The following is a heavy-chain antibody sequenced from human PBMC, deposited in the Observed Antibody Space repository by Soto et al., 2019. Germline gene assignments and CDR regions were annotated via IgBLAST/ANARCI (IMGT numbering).Heavy chain of an antibody. J-gene: IGHJ4*02. D-gene: IGHD3-22*01. CDR3: ARDPSNSSGNYIYLDF. V-gene: IGHV1-46*01. Sequence: ASVKVSCKASGYTFTSYYMHWVRQAPGQGLEWMGIINPSGGSTSYAQKFQGRVTMTRDTSMSTAYMELSSLRSEDTAVYYCARDPSNSSGNYIYLDFWGQGALVTVSS. CDR1: GYTFTSYY. CDR2: INPSGGST.